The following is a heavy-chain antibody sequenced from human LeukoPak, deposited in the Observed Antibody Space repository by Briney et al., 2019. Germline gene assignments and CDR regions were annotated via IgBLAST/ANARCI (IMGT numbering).Heavy chain of an antibody. CDR3: VRGLPGIAAASNFDY. V-gene: IGHV1-8*01. D-gene: IGHD6-13*01. CDR1: GYTFTSYD. J-gene: IGHJ4*02. CDR2: MNPNSGNT. Sequence: ASVKVSCKASGYTFTSYDINWVRQATGQGLEWMGWMNPNSGNTGYAQKFQGRVTMTRNTSISTAYMELSSLRSEDTAVYYCVRGLPGIAAASNFDYWGQGTLVTVSS.